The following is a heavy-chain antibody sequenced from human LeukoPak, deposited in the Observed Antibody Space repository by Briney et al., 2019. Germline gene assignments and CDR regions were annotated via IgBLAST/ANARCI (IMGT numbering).Heavy chain of an antibody. J-gene: IGHJ6*03. CDR3: ARGGPAVVVIAIGYYYYMDV. CDR1: GGSISSYY. D-gene: IGHD2-21*01. CDR2: IYYSGST. V-gene: IGHV4-59*12. Sequence: SETLSLTCTVSGGSISSYYWSWIRQPPGKGLEWIGYIYYSGSTNYNPSLKSRVTISVDTSKNQFSLKLSSVTAADTAVYYCARGGPAVVVIAIGYYYYMDVWGKGTTVTVSS.